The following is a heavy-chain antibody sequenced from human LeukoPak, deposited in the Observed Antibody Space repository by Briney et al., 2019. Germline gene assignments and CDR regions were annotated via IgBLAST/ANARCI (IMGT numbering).Heavy chain of an antibody. Sequence: GGSLRLSCAASGCTFNSYLMSWVRKPPGKGMVWVSRIDGDGATTSYEDSVKGRFTISRDNANNMVYLEMNSLRVEDTAVYYCTRDSGADRRYFDLWGRGTLVTVSS. CDR1: GCTFNSYL. V-gene: IGHV3-74*01. CDR2: IDGDGATT. CDR3: TRDSGADRRYFDL. J-gene: IGHJ2*01. D-gene: IGHD7-27*01.